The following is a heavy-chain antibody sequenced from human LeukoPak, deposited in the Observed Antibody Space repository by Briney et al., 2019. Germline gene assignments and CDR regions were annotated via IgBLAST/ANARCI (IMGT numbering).Heavy chain of an antibody. V-gene: IGHV1-18*01. CDR3: ARDSIRVTWIQLWSGENDAFDI. J-gene: IGHJ3*02. CDR1: GYTFTSYG. Sequence: ASVTVSCKASGYTFTSYGISWVRQAPGQGLEWMGWISAYNGNTNYAQKLQGRVTMTTDTSTSTAYMELRSLRSDDTAVYYCARDSIRVTWIQLWSGENDAFDIWGQGTMVTVSS. D-gene: IGHD5-18*01. CDR2: ISAYNGNT.